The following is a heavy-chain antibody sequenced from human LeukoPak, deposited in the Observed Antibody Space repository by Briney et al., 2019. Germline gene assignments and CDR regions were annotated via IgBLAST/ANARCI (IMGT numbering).Heavy chain of an antibody. CDR2: IKQDGSEK. CDR1: GFTFSSYW. CDR3: ARGDFWSGDYTDAFDI. D-gene: IGHD3-3*01. V-gene: IGHV3-7*04. J-gene: IGHJ3*02. Sequence: PGGSLRLSXAASGFTFSSYWMSWVRQAPGKGLEWVANIKQDGSEKFCIDSVRGRFTISRDNAKNSLHLQMNSLRAEDTAVYYCARGDFWSGDYTDAFDIWGQGTMVTVSS.